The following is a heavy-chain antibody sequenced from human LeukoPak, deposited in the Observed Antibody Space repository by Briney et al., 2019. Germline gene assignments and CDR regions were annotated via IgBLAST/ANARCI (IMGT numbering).Heavy chain of an antibody. CDR1: GFTFINAW. D-gene: IGHD4-17*01. J-gene: IGHJ4*02. Sequence: PGGSLRLSCAASGFTFINAWWTWVRQAPGKGLEWVGHIKSRSDGGTIDYAAPVKGRFSISRDDSKNTFYLQMNSLKTEDTALYDLTTANYGAHDYWGQRTLVTVSS. CDR2: IKSRSDGGTI. CDR3: TTANYGAHDY. V-gene: IGHV3-15*01.